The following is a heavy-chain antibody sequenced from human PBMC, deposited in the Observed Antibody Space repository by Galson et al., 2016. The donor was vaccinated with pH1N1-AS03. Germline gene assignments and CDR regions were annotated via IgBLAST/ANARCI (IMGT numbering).Heavy chain of an antibody. D-gene: IGHD6-6*01. V-gene: IGHV3-7*03. J-gene: IGHJ4*02. CDR2: INQDGSEK. CDR3: SSAPRGSGSSYYFDY. CDR1: GFTFNSYW. Sequence: SLRLSCAASGFTFNSYWMSWVRQAPGKGPEWVAHINQDGSEKYYVDSVKGRFTISRDNPKNSLYRQMNSLRAEDTAVYYCSSAPRGSGSSYYFDYWGQGTLVTVSS.